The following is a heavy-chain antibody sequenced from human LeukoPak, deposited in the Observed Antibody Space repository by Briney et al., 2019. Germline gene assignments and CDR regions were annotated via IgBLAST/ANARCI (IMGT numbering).Heavy chain of an antibody. V-gene: IGHV3-48*01. D-gene: IGHD3-3*01. CDR2: ISSSSSTI. CDR1: GFTFSSYS. Sequence: GGSLRLSCAASGFTFSSYSMNWVRQAPGKGLEWVSYISSSSSTIYYADSVKGRFTISRDNAKNSLYLQMNSLRAEDTAVYYCARAYDFWSGYYRPHFDYWGQGTLVTVSS. CDR3: ARAYDFWSGYYRPHFDY. J-gene: IGHJ4*02.